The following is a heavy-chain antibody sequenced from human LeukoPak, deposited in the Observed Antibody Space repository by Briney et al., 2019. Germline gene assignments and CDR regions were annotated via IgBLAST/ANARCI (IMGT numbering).Heavy chain of an antibody. D-gene: IGHD3-10*01. CDR2: ISFDGSNK. V-gene: IGHV3-30-3*01. CDR1: GFIFKDYA. CDR3: ARDPILVRGYFDY. J-gene: IGHJ4*02. Sequence: GGSLRLSCAASGFIFKDYAMNWVRQAPGKGLEWVALISFDGSNKYYADSVKGRFTISRDNSENTLHLQMNSLRPEDTAIYYCARDPILVRGYFDYWGQGTLVTVSS.